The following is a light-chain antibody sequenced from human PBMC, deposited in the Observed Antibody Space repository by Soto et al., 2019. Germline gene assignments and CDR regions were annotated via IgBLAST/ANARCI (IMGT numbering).Light chain of an antibody. CDR1: SSDVGTYNY. Sequence: QSVLTQPASVSGSAGQSVTISCTGTSSDVGTYNYVSWYQLHPGKAPKLMIYEVSNRPSGVSNRFSGSKSGNTASLTISGLQAEDEADYYCSSYSSRSPLYVFGTGTKVTAL. V-gene: IGLV2-14*01. J-gene: IGLJ1*01. CDR2: EVS. CDR3: SSYSSRSPLYV.